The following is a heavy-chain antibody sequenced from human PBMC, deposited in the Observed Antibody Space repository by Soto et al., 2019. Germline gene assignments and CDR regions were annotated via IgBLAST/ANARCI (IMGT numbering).Heavy chain of an antibody. D-gene: IGHD3-10*01. V-gene: IGHV4-59*08. J-gene: IGHJ6*02. CDR3: VRQGIGPLHGLVDV. CDR1: SGPTSSHN. Sequence: QVQLQQSGPGLVKPSETLSLTCTVSSGPTSSHNWGWIRQPPGRGLEWIGYVYNTGGTSYNPTLSSRITISADTSTNNISLTLRSVTAAGTAVYYCVRQGIGPLHGLVDVWGQGTTVSVSS. CDR2: VYNTGGT.